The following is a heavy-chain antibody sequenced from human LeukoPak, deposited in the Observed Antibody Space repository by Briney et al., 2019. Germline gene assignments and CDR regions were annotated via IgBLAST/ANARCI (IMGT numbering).Heavy chain of an antibody. Sequence: AGGSLRLSCAASGFTFSSYSMNWVRQAPGKGLEWVSYISSSSSTIYYADSVKGRFTISRDNSKNTLYLQMNSLRAEDTAVYYCAKGLGYQPDAFDIWGQGTMVTVSS. CDR2: ISSSSSTI. D-gene: IGHD2-2*01. J-gene: IGHJ3*02. V-gene: IGHV3-48*01. CDR1: GFTFSSYS. CDR3: AKGLGYQPDAFDI.